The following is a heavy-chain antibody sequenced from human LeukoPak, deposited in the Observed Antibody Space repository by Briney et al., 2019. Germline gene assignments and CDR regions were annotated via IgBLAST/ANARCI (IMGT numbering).Heavy chain of an antibody. CDR1: GYTFTNYG. D-gene: IGHD3-9*01. J-gene: IGHJ4*02. Sequence: ASVKVSCKASGYTFTNYGISWVRQAPGQGLEWMGWISGDNGNTRYAQKLQGRVTMTTDTSTSTAYMDLRSLRSDDTAVYYCARASDDILTGYPGELDYWGQGTLVTVSS. CDR3: ARASDDILTGYPGELDY. V-gene: IGHV1-18*04. CDR2: ISGDNGNT.